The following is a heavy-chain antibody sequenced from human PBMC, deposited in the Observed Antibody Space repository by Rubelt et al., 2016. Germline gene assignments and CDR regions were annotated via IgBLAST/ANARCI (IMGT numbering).Heavy chain of an antibody. Sequence: QVQLVQSGAEGKKPGASVKVSCKASGYTFTSYGISWVRQAPGQGLEWMGWISAYNVNTNYALKLQGRGTMTTDTATSTAYMELRSLRSAEPGVYYCARDPLPVRGVIMTPTHWGQGTLVTVSS. D-gene: IGHD3-10*01. J-gene: IGHJ4*02. CDR2: ISAYNVNT. CDR1: GYTFTSYG. V-gene: IGHV1-18*01. CDR3: ARDPLPVRGVIMTPTH.